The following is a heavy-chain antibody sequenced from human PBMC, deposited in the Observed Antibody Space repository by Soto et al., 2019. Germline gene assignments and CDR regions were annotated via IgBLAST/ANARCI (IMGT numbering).Heavy chain of an antibody. J-gene: IGHJ3*02. D-gene: IGHD3-10*01. CDR3: AREIVYYGSGSDLGAFDI. CDR1: GGSISSGGYY. Sequence: SSETLSLTCTVSGGSISSGGYYWSWIRQPPGKGLEWIGEIIHSGSTNYNPSLKSRVTISVDTSKNQFSLKLSSVTAADTAVYYCAREIVYYGSGSDLGAFDIWGQGTMVTVSS. V-gene: IGHV4-39*07. CDR2: IIHSGST.